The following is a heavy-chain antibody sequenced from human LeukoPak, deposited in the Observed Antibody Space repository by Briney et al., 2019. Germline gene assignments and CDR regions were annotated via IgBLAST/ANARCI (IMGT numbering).Heavy chain of an antibody. CDR2: IYPGDSET. J-gene: IGHJ4*02. CDR1: GYSFTNYW. Sequence: GESLKISCKGSGYSFTNYWIGWVRQLPGKGLEWMGIIYPGDSETRYSPSFQGQVTMSTDKSISTAYLQWSSLKASDTAMYFCARGGSSYALDYWGQGTLVTVSS. V-gene: IGHV5-51*01. CDR3: ARGGSSYALDY. D-gene: IGHD5-18*01.